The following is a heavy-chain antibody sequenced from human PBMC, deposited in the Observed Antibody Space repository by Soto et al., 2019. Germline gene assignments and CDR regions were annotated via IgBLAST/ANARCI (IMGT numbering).Heavy chain of an antibody. D-gene: IGHD2-21*02. CDR2: MYNTGST. CDR1: GGHISRYY. J-gene: IGHJ6*02. CDR3: ARDLWGYCGTDCYPLDV. Sequence: QVQLQESGPGLVKPSETLSLTCTVSGGHISRYYWSWIRQPPGKGLEWIGYMYNTGSTVYNPSFKSRVTISVDTSKNQFSLKLNSVTAADTAVYYCARDLWGYCGTDCYPLDVWGQGTTVTVSS. V-gene: IGHV4-59*01.